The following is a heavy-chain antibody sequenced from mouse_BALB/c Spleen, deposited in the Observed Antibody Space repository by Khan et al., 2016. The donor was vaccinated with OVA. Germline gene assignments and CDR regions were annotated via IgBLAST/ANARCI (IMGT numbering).Heavy chain of an antibody. CDR2: IDPENGDT. Sequence: VQLQQSGAELVRPGASVKLSCTGSGFNFTDYYMHWVKQRPEQGLEWIGWIDPENGDTEYAPQFQDKATMTADTSSNTAYLQLSSLTSEDTAVYYCNTGDGYSAWFAYWGQGTLVTVSA. V-gene: IGHV14-4*02. D-gene: IGHD2-3*01. J-gene: IGHJ3*01. CDR3: NTGDGYSAWFAY. CDR1: GFNFTDYY.